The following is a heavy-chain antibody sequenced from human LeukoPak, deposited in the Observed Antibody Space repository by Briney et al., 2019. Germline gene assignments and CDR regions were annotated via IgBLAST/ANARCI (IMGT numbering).Heavy chain of an antibody. CDR3: ARDGYCSGGSCYPYS. V-gene: IGHV3-21*01. D-gene: IGHD2-15*01. CDR1: GFTFSSYS. Sequence: GGSLRLSCAASGFTFSSYSMNWVRQAPGKGLEWVSSISSSSSYIYYADSVKGRFTISRDNAKNSLYLQMNSLRAEDTAVYYCARDGYCSGGSCYPYSWGQGTLVTVSS. CDR2: ISSSSSYI. J-gene: IGHJ5*02.